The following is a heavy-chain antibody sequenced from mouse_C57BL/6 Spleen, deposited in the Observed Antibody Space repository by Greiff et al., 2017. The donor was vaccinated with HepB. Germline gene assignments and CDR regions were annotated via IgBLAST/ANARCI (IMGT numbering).Heavy chain of an antibody. CDR3: ARGHYYGSSLEGFAY. D-gene: IGHD1-1*01. J-gene: IGHJ3*01. CDR2: IYPGSGST. Sequence: QVQLKQPGAELVKPGASVKMSCKASGYTFTSYWITWVKQRPGQGLEWIGDIYPGSGSTNYNEKFKSKATLTVDTSSSTAYMQLSSLTSEDSAVYYCARGHYYGSSLEGFAYWGQGTLVTVSA. CDR1: GYTFTSYW. V-gene: IGHV1-55*01.